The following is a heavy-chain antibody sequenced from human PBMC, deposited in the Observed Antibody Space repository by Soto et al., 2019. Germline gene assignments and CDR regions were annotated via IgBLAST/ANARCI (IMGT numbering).Heavy chain of an antibody. CDR1: GFTFSSYS. D-gene: IGHD6-19*01. V-gene: IGHV3-23*01. J-gene: IGHJ4*02. Sequence: PGGSLRLSCAASGFTFSSYSMSWVRQAPGKGLEWVSGISGSGDSTYYADSVKGRFTISRDNSKNTLFLQMNSLGAEDTALYYCAKTVPGNKYWGQGTLVTVSS. CDR3: AKTVPGNKY. CDR2: ISGSGDST.